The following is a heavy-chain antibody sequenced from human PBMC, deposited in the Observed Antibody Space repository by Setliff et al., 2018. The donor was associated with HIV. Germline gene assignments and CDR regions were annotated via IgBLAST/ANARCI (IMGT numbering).Heavy chain of an antibody. Sequence: ASVKVSCKASGYIFGNYGINWVRQAPGQGLEWMGWISGHNGNTNSAQKVQGRVIMTTDTSASTAYMELSSLRSEDTAVYYCARDPTVVMSYYYYGMDVWGQGTTVTVSS. D-gene: IGHD2-15*01. V-gene: IGHV1-18*01. J-gene: IGHJ6*02. CDR1: GYIFGNYG. CDR2: ISGHNGNT. CDR3: ARDPTVVMSYYYYGMDV.